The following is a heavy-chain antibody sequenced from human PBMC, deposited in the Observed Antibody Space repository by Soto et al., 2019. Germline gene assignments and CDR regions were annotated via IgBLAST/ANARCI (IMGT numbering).Heavy chain of an antibody. Sequence: EVQLVESGGGLVQPGGSLKLSCAASGFTLSGSAMHWVRQASGKGLEWVGRIRSKANSYATAYAASVKGRFTISRDDSKNTAYLQMNSLKTEDTAVYYCTSPTTVPAAENWFDPWGQGTLVTVSS. CDR2: IRSKANSYAT. J-gene: IGHJ5*02. V-gene: IGHV3-73*01. CDR1: GFTLSGSA. CDR3: TSPTTVPAAENWFDP. D-gene: IGHD2-2*01.